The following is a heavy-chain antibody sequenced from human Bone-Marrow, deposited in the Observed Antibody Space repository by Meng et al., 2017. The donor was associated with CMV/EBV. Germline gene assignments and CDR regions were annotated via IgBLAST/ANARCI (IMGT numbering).Heavy chain of an antibody. CDR3: ARDSTIVGVKGYYYGMDV. Sequence: GGSLRLSCAASGLTFSSYSMNWVRLAPGKGLEWVSSISSSSSYIYYADSVKGRFTISRDNAKNSLYLQMNSLRAEDTAVYYCARDSTIVGVKGYYYGMDVWDQGTTVTVSS. CDR2: ISSSSSYI. J-gene: IGHJ6*02. CDR1: GLTFSSYS. V-gene: IGHV3-21*01. D-gene: IGHD1-26*01.